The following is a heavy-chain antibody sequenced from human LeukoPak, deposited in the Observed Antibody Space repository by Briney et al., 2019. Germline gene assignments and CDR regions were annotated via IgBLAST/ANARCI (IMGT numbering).Heavy chain of an antibody. V-gene: IGHV4-59*01. J-gene: IGHJ4*02. Sequence: SETLSLTCTVSGGSISSYYWSWIRQPPGKGLEWIGNIYYSGSTNYNPSLKSRVTISVDTSKNQFSLKLSSVTAADTAVYYCARDSVSWGIDYWGQGTLVTVSS. CDR3: ARDSVSWGIDY. D-gene: IGHD4-11*01. CDR1: GGSISSYY. CDR2: IYYSGST.